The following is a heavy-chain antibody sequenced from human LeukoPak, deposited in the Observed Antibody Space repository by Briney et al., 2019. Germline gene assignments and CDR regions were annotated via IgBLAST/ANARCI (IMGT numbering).Heavy chain of an antibody. CDR3: ARPQILVGATTGGFDY. D-gene: IGHD1-26*01. J-gene: IGHJ4*02. CDR2: IYPGDSDT. V-gene: IGHV5-51*01. CDR1: GYSFTSYW. Sequence: GESLKISCKGSGYSFTSYWIGWVRQMPGKGLEWMGIIYPGDSDTRYSPSLQGQVTISADKSISTAYLQWSSLKASDTAIYYCARPQILVGATTGGFDYWGQGTLVTVSS.